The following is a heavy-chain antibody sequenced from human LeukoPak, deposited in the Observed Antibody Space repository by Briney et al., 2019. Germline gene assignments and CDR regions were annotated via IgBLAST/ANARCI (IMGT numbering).Heavy chain of an antibody. V-gene: IGHV3-30*18. CDR3: AKGEGSIAVAGTPFWDYFDY. J-gene: IGHJ4*02. CDR1: GFTFSSYG. CDR2: ISYDGSNK. Sequence: GGSLRLSCAASGFTFSSYGMHWVRQAPGKGLEWVAVISYDGSNKYYADSVKGRFTISRDNSKNTLYLQMNSLRAEDTAVYYCAKGEGSIAVAGTPFWDYFDYWGQGTLVTVSS. D-gene: IGHD6-19*01.